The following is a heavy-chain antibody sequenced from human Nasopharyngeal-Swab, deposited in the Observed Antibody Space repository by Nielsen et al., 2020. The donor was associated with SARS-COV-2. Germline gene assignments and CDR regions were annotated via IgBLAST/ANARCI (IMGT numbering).Heavy chain of an antibody. V-gene: IGHV3-48*03. CDR3: AREVPYSGHDDAFDI. CDR2: ISTTGATI. Sequence: GESLKISCAASGLGFSNYEMNWVRQAPGKGLEWVSSISTTGATIYYADSVKGRFTISRDNAKNSLYLQMNSLRAEDTAVYYCAREVPYSGHDDAFDIWGQGTMVTVSA. D-gene: IGHD5-12*01. J-gene: IGHJ3*02. CDR1: GLGFSNYE.